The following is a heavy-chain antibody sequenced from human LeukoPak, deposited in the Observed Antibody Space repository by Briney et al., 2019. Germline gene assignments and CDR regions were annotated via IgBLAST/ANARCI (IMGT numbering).Heavy chain of an antibody. Sequence: GGSLRLSCAASGFTFSSYAMHWVRQAPGKGLEWVAVISYDGSNKYYADSVKGRFTISRDNSKNTLYLQMNSLRAEDTAVYYCARDGLAAATLHWCFDLWGRGTLVTVSS. CDR2: ISYDGSNK. D-gene: IGHD2-15*01. J-gene: IGHJ2*01. CDR1: GFTFSSYA. CDR3: ARDGLAAATLHWCFDL. V-gene: IGHV3-30*04.